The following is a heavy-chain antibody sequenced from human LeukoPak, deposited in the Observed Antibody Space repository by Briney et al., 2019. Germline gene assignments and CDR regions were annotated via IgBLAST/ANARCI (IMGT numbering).Heavy chain of an antibody. CDR2: INPSGGST. Sequence: GASVKVSCKVSGYTLTELSMHWVRQAPGQGLEWMGIINPSGGSTSYAQKFQGRVTMTRDTSTSTVYMELSSLRSEDTAVYYCARGQEGYPPSRFDPWGQGTLVTVSS. D-gene: IGHD5-18*01. CDR1: GYTLTELS. J-gene: IGHJ5*02. CDR3: ARGQEGYPPSRFDP. V-gene: IGHV1-46*01.